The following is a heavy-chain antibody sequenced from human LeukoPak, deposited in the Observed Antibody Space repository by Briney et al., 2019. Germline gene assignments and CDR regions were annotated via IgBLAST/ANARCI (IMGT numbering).Heavy chain of an antibody. Sequence: SGTLSLTCAVSGGSISSSNWWSWVRQPPGKGLEWIGEIYHSGSTNYNPSLKSRVTISVDKSKNQFSLKLSSVTAADTAVYYCARGGGYYDSSGYFGYWGQGTLVTVSS. CDR2: IYHSGST. J-gene: IGHJ4*02. CDR1: GGSISSSNW. V-gene: IGHV4-4*02. D-gene: IGHD3-22*01. CDR3: ARGGGYYDSSGYFGY.